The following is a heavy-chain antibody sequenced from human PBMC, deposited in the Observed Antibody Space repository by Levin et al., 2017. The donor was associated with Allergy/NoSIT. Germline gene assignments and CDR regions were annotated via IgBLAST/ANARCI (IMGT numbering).Heavy chain of an antibody. CDR1: HGSVSSGDFY. Sequence: SQTLSLTCTVSHGSVSSGDFYWSWVRQSPGKGLEYIGHIYYTGTASYNPSLRSRVSISVDTSKNQISLKLSSVTAADTAVYFCARKKNGDDGGYYFDYWGQGILATVSS. CDR3: ARKKNGDDGGYYFDY. D-gene: IGHD5-12*01. CDR2: IYYTGTA. J-gene: IGHJ4*02. V-gene: IGHV4-30-4*01.